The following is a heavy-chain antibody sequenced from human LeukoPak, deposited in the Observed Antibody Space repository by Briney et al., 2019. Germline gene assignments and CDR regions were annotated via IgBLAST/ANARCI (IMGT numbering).Heavy chain of an antibody. V-gene: IGHV3-23*01. Sequence: GASLRLSCAASGFTFSSYAMSWVRQAPGKGLEWVSAISGSGGSTYYADSVKGRFTISRDNSKITLYLQMNSLRAEDTAVYYCAKDRVFYGDYFDYWGQGTLVTVSS. J-gene: IGHJ4*02. CDR3: AKDRVFYGDYFDY. D-gene: IGHD4-17*01. CDR1: GFTFSSYA. CDR2: ISGSGGST.